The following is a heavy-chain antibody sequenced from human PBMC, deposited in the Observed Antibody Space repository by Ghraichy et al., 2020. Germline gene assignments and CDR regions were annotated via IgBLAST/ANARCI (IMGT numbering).Heavy chain of an antibody. D-gene: IGHD2-15*01. V-gene: IGHV3-23*01. CDR3: ANGWWPIQYYFDY. CDR1: GLTFSSYA. J-gene: IGHJ4*02. Sequence: GGSLRLSCAASGLTFSSYAMSWVRQAPGKGLEWVSAIRGSDDATHYADSVKGRFTISRDKSKNTLYLQMNSLTVEDTAVYYCANGWWPIQYYFDYWGQGTLVTVSS. CDR2: IRGSDDAT.